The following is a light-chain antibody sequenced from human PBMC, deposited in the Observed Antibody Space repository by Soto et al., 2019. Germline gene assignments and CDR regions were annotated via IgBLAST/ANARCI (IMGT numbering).Light chain of an antibody. V-gene: IGKV3-15*01. CDR3: QQYNNWPRT. J-gene: IGKJ1*01. CDR2: GAS. CDR1: QSVSSN. Sequence: EIVRTQSPATLSVSPGERATLSCRASQSVSSNLAWYQQKPGQAPRLLIYGASTRATGIPDRFSGSGSGTEFTLTISSLQSEDFAVYYCQQYNNWPRTFGQGTKVEIK.